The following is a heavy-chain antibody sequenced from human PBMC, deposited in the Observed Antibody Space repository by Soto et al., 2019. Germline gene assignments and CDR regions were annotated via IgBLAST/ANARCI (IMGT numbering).Heavy chain of an antibody. Sequence: PSETLSLTCILSGGSLSNYYWSWVRQTPGKGLEWIGYIYYSGSTTYKHNPSLESRVTISGDTSKNQFSLRLRSVTAADTAIYYCARFPDYGAYVAPWGQGTLVTVSS. V-gene: IGHV4-59*08. J-gene: IGHJ5*02. CDR1: GGSLSNYY. CDR2: IYYSGST. D-gene: IGHD4-17*01. CDR3: ARFPDYGAYVAP.